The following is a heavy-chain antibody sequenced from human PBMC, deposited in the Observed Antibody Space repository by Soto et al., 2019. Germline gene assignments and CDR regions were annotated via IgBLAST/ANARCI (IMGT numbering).Heavy chain of an antibody. V-gene: IGHV4-30-4*01. D-gene: IGHD2-15*01. CDR3: ARGKSSIVVVVAANYYYGMDV. CDR2: IYYSGRT. CDR1: GGSISSGDYY. J-gene: IGHJ6*02. Sequence: QVQLQESGPGLVKPSQTLSLTCTVSGGSISSGDYYWSWIRQPPGKGLEWIWYIYYSGRTYYNPSLKSRVTISVDTSKNQFSLKLSSVTAADTAVYYCARGKSSIVVVVAANYYYGMDVWGQGTTVTVSS.